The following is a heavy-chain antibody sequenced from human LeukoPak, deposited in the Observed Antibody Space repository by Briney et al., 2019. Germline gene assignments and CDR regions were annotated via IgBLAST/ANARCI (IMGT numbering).Heavy chain of an antibody. D-gene: IGHD3-16*01. J-gene: IGHJ4*02. CDR1: GFTFSDYY. CDR2: ISTSSSST. CDR3: ARDRGGAAAY. V-gene: IGHV3-11*05. Sequence: GGSLRLSCAASGFTFSDYYMSWIRQAPGKGLEWVSYISTSSSSTNYADPVKGRFTISRDSAKNSLFLQMNSLRAEDTAVYYCARDRGGAAAYWGQGTLVTVSS.